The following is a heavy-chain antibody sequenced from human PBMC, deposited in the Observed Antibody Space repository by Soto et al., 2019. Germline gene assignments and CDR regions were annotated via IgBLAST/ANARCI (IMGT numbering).Heavy chain of an antibody. Sequence: QVQLQESGPGLVKPSQTLSLTCTVSSGSISSGGYYWSWIRQHPGKGLEWIGYIYYSGSTYYNPSLKSRVTISVDTSKNQFSLKLSSVTAADTAVYYCARIDSSSWYGMDVWGQGTTVTVSS. D-gene: IGHD6-13*01. CDR1: SGSISSGGYY. J-gene: IGHJ6*02. CDR2: IYYSGST. CDR3: ARIDSSSWYGMDV. V-gene: IGHV4-31*03.